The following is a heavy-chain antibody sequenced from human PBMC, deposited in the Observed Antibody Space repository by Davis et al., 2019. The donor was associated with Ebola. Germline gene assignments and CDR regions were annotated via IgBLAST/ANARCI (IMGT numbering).Heavy chain of an antibody. CDR3: AREGYRGGGFDY. CDR2: IYYSGST. Sequence: PSETLSLTCTVSGGSISSYYWSWIRQPPGKGLEWIGYIYYSGSTNYNPSLKSRVTISVETSKNQFSLKLSSVTAADTAVYYCAREGYRGGGFDYWGQGTLVPVSS. J-gene: IGHJ4*02. D-gene: IGHD2-21*01. CDR1: GGSISSYY. V-gene: IGHV4-59*01.